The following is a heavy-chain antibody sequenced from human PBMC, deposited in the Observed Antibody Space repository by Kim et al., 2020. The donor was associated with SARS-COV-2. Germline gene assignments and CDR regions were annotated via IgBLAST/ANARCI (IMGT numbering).Heavy chain of an antibody. CDR2: IYSGGGT. D-gene: IGHD2-2*01. J-gene: IGHJ4*02. CDR3: AGGGPPAREGYCRSSSCYPMGD. Sequence: GGSLRLSCAASGFTVSNNYMNWVRQAPGKGLEWVSVIYSGGGTYYADSVKGRFTISRDNSKNTLYLQMNSLRAEDTAMYFCAGGGPPAREGYCRSSSCYPMGDWGQGTLVTVSS. CDR1: GFTVSNNY. V-gene: IGHV3-53*01.